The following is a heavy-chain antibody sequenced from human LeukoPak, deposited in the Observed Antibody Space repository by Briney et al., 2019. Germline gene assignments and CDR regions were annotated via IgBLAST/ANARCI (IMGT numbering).Heavy chain of an antibody. CDR2: IDPSGGST. CDR3: ARGFCSGGSCYSYDY. D-gene: IGHD2-15*01. J-gene: IGHJ4*02. V-gene: IGHV1-46*01. Sequence: ASVKVSCTASGYTFSTYYMHWVRQAPGQGLEWMGVIDPSGGSTNYARKFQGRVTMTSDTSTSTVYMELSSLRSEDTAVYYCARGFCSGGSCYSYDYWGQGTLVTVSS. CDR1: GYTFSTYY.